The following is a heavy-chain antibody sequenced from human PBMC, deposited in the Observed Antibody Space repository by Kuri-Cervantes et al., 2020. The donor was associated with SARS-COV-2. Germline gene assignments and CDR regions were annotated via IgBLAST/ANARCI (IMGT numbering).Heavy chain of an antibody. CDR1: GFLFSASA. V-gene: IGHV3-73*01. Sequence: GGSLRLSCEVSGFLFSASAIHWVRQASGKGLEWVGRVRGKANNYATAYAASVKGRFTISRDNAKNSLYLQMNSLRAEDTAVYYCALGYWGSGYPRYYHYMDVWGKGTTVTVSS. CDR3: ALGYWGSGYPRYYHYMDV. CDR2: VRGKANNYAT. J-gene: IGHJ6*03. D-gene: IGHD3-22*01.